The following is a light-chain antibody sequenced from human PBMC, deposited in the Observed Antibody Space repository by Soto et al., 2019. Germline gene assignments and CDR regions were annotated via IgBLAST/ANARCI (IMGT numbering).Light chain of an antibody. CDR2: DVT. J-gene: IGLJ2*01. V-gene: IGLV2-8*01. CDR3: SSYAGSINFVV. Sequence: QSALTQPPSASGSPGQSVTISCTGTSGDVGGYNYVSWYQQHPGKAPKLMIYDVTKRPSGVPDRFSGSKSGNTASLTVSGLQAEDEADYYCSSYAGSINFVVFGGGNKLTVL. CDR1: SGDVGGYNY.